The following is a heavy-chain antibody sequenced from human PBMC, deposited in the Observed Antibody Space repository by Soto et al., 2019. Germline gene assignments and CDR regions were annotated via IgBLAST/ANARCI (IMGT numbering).Heavy chain of an antibody. CDR2: IYYSGST. D-gene: IGHD4-4*01. Sequence: SETLSLTCTVSGGSVSSYCWSWIRQSPGKGLEWIGFIYYSGSTKYKPSLKSRVSISVDTSKNQFSLKVSSATAADTAVYYCATHSNRNYGLYYFDYWGLGALVTVSS. V-gene: IGHV4-59*08. CDR1: GGSVSSYC. CDR3: ATHSNRNYGLYYFDY. J-gene: IGHJ4*02.